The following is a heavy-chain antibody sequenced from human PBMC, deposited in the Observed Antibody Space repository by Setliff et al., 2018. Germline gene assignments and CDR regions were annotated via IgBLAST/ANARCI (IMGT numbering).Heavy chain of an antibody. CDR3: ARLRLYGSGIWGMDV. J-gene: IGHJ6*02. CDR2: IYPGDSDT. CDR1: GYSFTSYW. V-gene: IGHV5-51*01. D-gene: IGHD3-10*01. Sequence: SLKISCKGSGYSFTSYWTGWVRQMPGKGLEWMGIIYPGDSDTRYSPSFQGQVTISADKSISTAYLQWSSLKASDTAMYYCARLRLYGSGIWGMDVWGQGTTVTVSS.